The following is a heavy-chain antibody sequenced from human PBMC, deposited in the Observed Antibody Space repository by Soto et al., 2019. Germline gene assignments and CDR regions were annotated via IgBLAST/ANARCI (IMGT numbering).Heavy chain of an antibody. D-gene: IGHD4-17*01. CDR1: GGSISSSSYY. CDR3: ARREFDYGDAIDY. J-gene: IGHJ4*02. CDR2: IHYSGST. V-gene: IGHV4-39*01. Sequence: SETLSLTCTVSGGSISSSSYYWGWIRQPPGKGLEWIGSIHYSGSTYYNPSLKSRVTISVDTSKNQFSLKLSSVTAADTAVYYCARREFDYGDAIDYWGQGTLVTVSS.